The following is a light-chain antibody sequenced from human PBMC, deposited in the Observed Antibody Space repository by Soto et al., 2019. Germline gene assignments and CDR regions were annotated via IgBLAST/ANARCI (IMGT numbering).Light chain of an antibody. J-gene: IGKJ4*01. V-gene: IGKV1-27*01. CDR1: QGISNY. CDR3: QKYNSAPLT. CDR2: AAS. Sequence: QLTQSAASLYPHAGDRVTITCRASQGISNYLAWYQQKPGKVPKLLIYAASTLQSGVPSRFSGSGSGTDFTLTISSLQPEDVATYYCQKYNSAPLTFGGGTKVDIK.